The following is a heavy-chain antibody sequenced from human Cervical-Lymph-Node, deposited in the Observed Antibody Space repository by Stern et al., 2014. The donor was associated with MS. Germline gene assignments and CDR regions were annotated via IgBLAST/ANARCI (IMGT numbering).Heavy chain of an antibody. V-gene: IGHV3-73*01. J-gene: IGHJ3*02. CDR2: IRNKGKNYAK. Sequence: EVQLVESGGGLVQPGGSLKVSCAASGFTFSASVIHWVRQAPGKGLEWVGRIRNKGKNYAKAYAVSVKGRFTISRDDSKNTAYLHMSSLKVEDTAVYYCAPSSAIWGRGTMVTVSS. CDR1: GFTFSASV. CDR3: APSSAI.